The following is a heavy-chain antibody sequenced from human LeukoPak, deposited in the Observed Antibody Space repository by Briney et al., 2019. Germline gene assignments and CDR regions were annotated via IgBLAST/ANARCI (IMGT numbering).Heavy chain of an antibody. J-gene: IGHJ5*02. V-gene: IGHV1-69-2*01. D-gene: IGHD2-15*01. CDR3: ATVPKRSCSGGTCYRRDWFEP. Sequence: ASVKASCKASGYTFTDYYIHWVQQAPGKGLEWVGRLDPEDGETKYPERFQVRVTLTADTSTDTAYMELRSLRSEDTALYYCATVPKRSCSGGTCYRRDWFEPWGQGTLVTVYS. CDR1: GYTFTDYY. CDR2: LDPEDGET.